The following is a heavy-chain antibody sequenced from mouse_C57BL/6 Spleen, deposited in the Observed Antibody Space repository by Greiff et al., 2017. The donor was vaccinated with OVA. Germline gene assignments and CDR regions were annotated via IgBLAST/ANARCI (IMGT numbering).Heavy chain of an antibody. V-gene: IGHV5-9-1*02. CDR2: ISSGGDYI. Sequence: EVKLVESGEGLVKPGGSLKLSCAASGFTFSSYAMSWVRQTPEKRLEWVAYISSGGDYIYYADTVKGRFTISRDNARNTLYLQMSSLKSEDTAMYYCTRRDYYGSGDYWGQGTSVTVSS. CDR3: TRRDYYGSGDY. J-gene: IGHJ4*01. CDR1: GFTFSSYA. D-gene: IGHD1-1*01.